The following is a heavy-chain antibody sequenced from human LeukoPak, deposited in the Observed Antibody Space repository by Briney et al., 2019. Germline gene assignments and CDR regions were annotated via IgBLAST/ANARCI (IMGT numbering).Heavy chain of an antibody. J-gene: IGHJ3*02. CDR3: ARGHPEGVGAFDI. D-gene: IGHD3-10*01. Sequence: PSVKLSCKASGATFSSYAISWVRQPPGQGLEWMGRISPILGIANYAQKFQGRVTITADKSTSTAYMELSSLRSEDTAVYYCARGHPEGVGAFDIWGQGTMVTVSS. V-gene: IGHV1-69*04. CDR1: GATFSSYA. CDR2: ISPILGIA.